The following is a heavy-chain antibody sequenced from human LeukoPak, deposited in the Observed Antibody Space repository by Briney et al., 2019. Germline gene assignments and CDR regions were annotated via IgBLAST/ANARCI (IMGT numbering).Heavy chain of an antibody. D-gene: IGHD3-10*02. Sequence: GGSLRLSCVASGFTFSSYEMNWVRQAPGKGLKWVSYISSSGSTIYYAASVKGRFTISRDNAKKSLYLQMNSLRAEDTAVYYCAELGINMIGGVWGKGTTVTISS. J-gene: IGHJ6*04. CDR2: ISSSGSTI. CDR1: GFTFSSYE. CDR3: AELGINMIGGV. V-gene: IGHV3-48*03.